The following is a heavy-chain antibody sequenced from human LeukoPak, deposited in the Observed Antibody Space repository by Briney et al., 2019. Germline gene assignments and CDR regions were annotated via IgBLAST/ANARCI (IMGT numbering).Heavy chain of an antibody. CDR3: ARIYDSSGYYYPGAFDI. Sequence: SETLSLTCTVSGGSISSYYWSWIRQPPGKGLEWIGNIYYSGSTNYNPSLKSRVTISVDTSKNQFSLKLSSVTAADTAVYYCARIYDSSGYYYPGAFDIWGQGTMVTVSS. CDR2: IYYSGST. V-gene: IGHV4-59*01. CDR1: GGSISSYY. D-gene: IGHD3-22*01. J-gene: IGHJ3*02.